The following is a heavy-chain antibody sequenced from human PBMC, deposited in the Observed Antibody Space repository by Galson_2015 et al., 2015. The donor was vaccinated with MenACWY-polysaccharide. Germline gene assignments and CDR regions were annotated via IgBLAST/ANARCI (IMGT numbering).Heavy chain of an antibody. D-gene: IGHD5-12*01. CDR2: GHSSGFT. V-gene: IGHV4-59*02. J-gene: IGHJ5*02. CDR3: AGLMGGSPFGWFDP. Sequence: SETLSLTCTVSGVSVTTYYWTWIRQPPGKGLEWLGYGHSSGFTKYNPPLNSRVTISVDTSKRQVSLKLTSVTAADTAMYYCAGLMGGSPFGWFDPWGQGTLVTVSS. CDR1: GVSVTTYY.